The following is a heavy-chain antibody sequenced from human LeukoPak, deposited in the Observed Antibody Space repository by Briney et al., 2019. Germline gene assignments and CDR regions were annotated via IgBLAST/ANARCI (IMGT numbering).Heavy chain of an antibody. V-gene: IGHV4-39*07. CDR2: IYYSGST. CDR1: GGSISSSNYY. J-gene: IGHJ4*02. Sequence: SETLSLTCDVSGGSISSSNYYWAWIRQPPGKGLEWIGSIYYSGSTYSNPSLKSRVTISVDTSKNQFSLKLTSVTAADTAVYYCARGGKATVVTMWGQGILVTVSS. D-gene: IGHD4-23*01. CDR3: ARGGKATVVTM.